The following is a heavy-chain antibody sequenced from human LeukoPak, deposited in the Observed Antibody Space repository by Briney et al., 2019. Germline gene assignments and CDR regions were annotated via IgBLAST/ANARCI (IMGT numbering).Heavy chain of an antibody. V-gene: IGHV3-7*04. J-gene: IGHJ4*02. CDR3: TRVSILDDLDY. Sequence: GGSLRLSCAASGFTVSSNYMNWVRQAPGKGLEWVANIKEDGSEKYYVDSVKGRFTISRDNAKNSLYLQINSLRGEDTAVYYCTRVSILDDLDYWGQGTLVTVSS. CDR2: IKEDGSEK. D-gene: IGHD2-21*01. CDR1: GFTVSSNY.